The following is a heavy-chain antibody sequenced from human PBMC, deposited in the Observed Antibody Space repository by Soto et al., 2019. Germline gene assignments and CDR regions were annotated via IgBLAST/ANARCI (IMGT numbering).Heavy chain of an antibody. V-gene: IGHV4-31*03. CDR2: IYYSGST. D-gene: IGHD3-22*01. J-gene: IGHJ4*02. Sequence: PSETLSLTCTVSGGSISSGGYYWSWIRQHPGKGLEWIGYIYYSGSTYYNPSLKSRVTISVDTSKNQFSLKLSSVTAADTAVYYCARDDDSSGYYPYYWGQGTLVTVSS. CDR1: GGSISSGGYY. CDR3: ARDDDSSGYYPYY.